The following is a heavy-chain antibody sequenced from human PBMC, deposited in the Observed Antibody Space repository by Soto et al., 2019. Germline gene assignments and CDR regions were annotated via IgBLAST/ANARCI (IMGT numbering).Heavy chain of an antibody. CDR2: IYYSGST. J-gene: IGHJ6*03. CDR1: GGSISSSSYY. CDR3: AGMVRGVALYYYYYYYMDV. D-gene: IGHD3-10*01. V-gene: IGHV4-39*01. Sequence: LSLTCTVSGGSISSSSYYWGWIRQPPGKGLEWIGSIYYSGSTYYNPSLKSRVTISVDTSKNQFSLKLSSVTAADTAVYYCAGMVRGVALYYYYYYYMDVWGKGTTVTAP.